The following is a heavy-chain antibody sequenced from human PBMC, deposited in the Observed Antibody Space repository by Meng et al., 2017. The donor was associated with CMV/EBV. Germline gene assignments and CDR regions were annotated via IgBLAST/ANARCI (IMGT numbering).Heavy chain of an antibody. CDR2: INWNGGST. CDR3: ARDQDIVVVPAAINFYYYYGMDV. V-gene: IGHV3-20*04. Sequence: GGSLRLSCAASRFTFDDYGMSWVRQAPGKGLEWVSGINWNGGSTGYADSVKGRFTISRDNAKNSLYLQMNSLRAEDTAVYYCARDQDIVVVPAAINFYYYYGMDVWGQGTTVTVSS. J-gene: IGHJ6*02. CDR1: RFTFDDYG. D-gene: IGHD2-2*01.